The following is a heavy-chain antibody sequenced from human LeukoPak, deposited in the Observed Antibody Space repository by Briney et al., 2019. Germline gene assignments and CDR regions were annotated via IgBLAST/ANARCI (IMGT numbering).Heavy chain of an antibody. CDR3: SRDGGRDSGSYYEDY. V-gene: IGHV4-34*01. D-gene: IGHD1-26*01. J-gene: IGHJ4*02. Sequence: SETLSLTCAVYGGSFSGYYWSWIRQPPGKGLEWIGEINHSGSTNYNPSLKSRVTISVDTSENQFSLKLSSVTAADTAVYYCSRDGGRDSGSYYEDYWGQGTLVTVSS. CDR1: GGSFSGYY. CDR2: INHSGST.